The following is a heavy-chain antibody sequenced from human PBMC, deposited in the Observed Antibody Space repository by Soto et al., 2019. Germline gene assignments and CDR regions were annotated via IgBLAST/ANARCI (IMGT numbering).Heavy chain of an antibody. J-gene: IGHJ4*02. D-gene: IGHD3-22*01. CDR2: IKSKTDGETT. CDR1: GFTFSSGW. Sequence: EVQLVESGGSLVKPGGSLRLSCAASGFTFSSGWMSWVRQAPGKGLEWVGRIKSKTDGETTDYAAPVKGRFTISRDDSKSKLYLQMASLKTDDTAVYYCTTVRYNSGYQDTTYLDYWGQGTLVTVAS. V-gene: IGHV3-15*05. CDR3: TTVRYNSGYQDTTYLDY.